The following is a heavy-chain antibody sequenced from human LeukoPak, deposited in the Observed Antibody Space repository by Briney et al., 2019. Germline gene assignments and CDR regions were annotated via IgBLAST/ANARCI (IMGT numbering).Heavy chain of an antibody. CDR2: IRSKTYGGTT. CDR1: GYTFRDYA. CDR3: SRDHHDTITFHYYYGMDV. D-gene: IGHD1-14*01. V-gene: IGHV3-49*04. J-gene: IGHJ6*02. Sequence: GRSLRLSCTASGYTFRDYAISWVRRAPGKGLEWVGFIRSKTYGGTTEYAASVKDRFSISRDDSKSIAYLRMNSLKTEDTAVYYCSRDHHDTITFHYYYGMDVWGQGTTVTVSS.